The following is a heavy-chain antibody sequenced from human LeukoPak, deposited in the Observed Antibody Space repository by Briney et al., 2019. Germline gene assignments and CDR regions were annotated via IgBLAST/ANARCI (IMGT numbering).Heavy chain of an antibody. CDR1: GFTFXNAW. CDR3: TTSLEYCGGDCYPFPYYFDY. D-gene: IGHD2-21*02. J-gene: IGHJ4*02. Sequence: SRRLSCAAXGFTFXNAWMSWVRQAPGKGLEWVGRIKSKTDGGTTDYAAPVKGRFTISRDDSKNTLYLQMNSLKTEDTAVYYCTTSLEYCGGDCYPFPYYFDYWGQGTLVTVSS. V-gene: IGHV3-15*01. CDR2: IKSKTDGGTT.